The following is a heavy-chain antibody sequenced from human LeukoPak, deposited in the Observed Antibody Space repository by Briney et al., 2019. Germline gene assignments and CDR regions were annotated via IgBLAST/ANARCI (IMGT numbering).Heavy chain of an antibody. CDR1: GYTFTSYG. V-gene: IGHV1-18*01. Sequence: GASVKVSCKASGYTFTSYGISWVRQAPGQGLEWMGWTSAYNGNTNYAQKLQGRVTMTTDTSTSTAYMELRSLRSDDTAVYYCARDTSMVGDYYYYYGMDVWGQGTTVTVSS. CDR3: ARDTSMVGDYYYYYGMDV. J-gene: IGHJ6*02. CDR2: TSAYNGNT. D-gene: IGHD5-18*01.